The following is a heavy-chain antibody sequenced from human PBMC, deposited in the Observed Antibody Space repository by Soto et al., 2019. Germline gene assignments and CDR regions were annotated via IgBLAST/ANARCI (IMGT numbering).Heavy chain of an antibody. CDR2: LNPKSGNT. CDR3: ARVTAGSSDFDY. J-gene: IGHJ4*02. D-gene: IGHD6-6*01. V-gene: IGHV1-8*01. Sequence: QVQLVQSGAEVKEPGASVRVSCKASGYSFTKFDINWVRQAPGQGLEWMGWLNPKSGNTGYAQNLQGRVTMTRDTSINTAYMELRSLRSEDTALYYCARVTAGSSDFDYWGQGTLVTVSS. CDR1: GYSFTKFD.